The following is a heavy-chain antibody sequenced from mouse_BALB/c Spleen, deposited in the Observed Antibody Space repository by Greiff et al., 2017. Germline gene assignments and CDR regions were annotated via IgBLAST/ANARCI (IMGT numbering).Heavy chain of an antibody. V-gene: IGHV2-6-4*01. J-gene: IGHJ4*01. CDR3: ARESGNISAMDY. CDR2: IWGGGST. CDR1: GFSLSSYS. Sequence: QVQLQQSGPGLVAPSQSLSITCTVSGFSLSSYSVYWVRQPPGKGLEWLGIIWGGGSTDYNSALKSRLSISKDNSTSQVLLKMNSLQTDDTAMYYCARESGNISAMDYWGQGTSVTVSA. D-gene: IGHD2-1*01.